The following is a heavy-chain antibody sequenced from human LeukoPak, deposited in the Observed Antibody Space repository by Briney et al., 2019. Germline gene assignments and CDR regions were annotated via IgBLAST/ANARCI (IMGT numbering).Heavy chain of an antibody. CDR1: GGSISSSSYN. J-gene: IGHJ3*02. CDR3: ARERNSGSYLDAFDI. CDR2: IDNSGST. Sequence: SETLSLTCTVSGGSISSSSYNWGWIRQPPGKGLEWIGGIDNSGSTYYNPSLKSRVTISVDMSKNQFSLKLSSVTAADTAVYYCARERNSGSYLDAFDIWGQGTMVTVSS. V-gene: IGHV4-39*02. D-gene: IGHD1-26*01.